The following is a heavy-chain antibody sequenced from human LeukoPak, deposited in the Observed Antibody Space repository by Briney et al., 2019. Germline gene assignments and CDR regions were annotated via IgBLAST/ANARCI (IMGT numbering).Heavy chain of an antibody. CDR3: ARDEGMVIDY. Sequence: PGGSLRLSCAASGFTFSSYAMHWVRQAPGKGLEWVAVISYDGSNKYYADSVKGRFTISRDNSKNTLYVQMNSLRAEDTAVYYCARDEGMVIDYWGQGTLVTVSP. D-gene: IGHD4-23*01. V-gene: IGHV3-30*04. CDR1: GFTFSSYA. J-gene: IGHJ4*02. CDR2: ISYDGSNK.